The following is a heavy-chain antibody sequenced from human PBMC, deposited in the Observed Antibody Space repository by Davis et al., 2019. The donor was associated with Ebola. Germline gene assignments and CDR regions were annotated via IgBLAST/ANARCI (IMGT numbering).Heavy chain of an antibody. J-gene: IGHJ2*01. D-gene: IGHD4-17*01. CDR2: ISNTGNTV. CDR3: ARGGEDYGGWYFDL. CDR1: GFTFTDYY. V-gene: IGHV3-11*01. Sequence: GGSLRLSCAASGFTFTDYYMSWIRQAPGKGLEWISYISNTGNTVFYADSVMGRFTISRDNAENSLYLQMNSLRAEDSAVYYCARGGEDYGGWYFDLWGRGTLVTVSS.